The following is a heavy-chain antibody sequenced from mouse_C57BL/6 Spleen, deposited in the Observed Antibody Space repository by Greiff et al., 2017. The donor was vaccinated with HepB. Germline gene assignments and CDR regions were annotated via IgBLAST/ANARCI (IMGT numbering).Heavy chain of an antibody. CDR2: ISSGSSTS. Sequence: DVQLVESGGGLVKPGGSLKLSCAASGFTFSDYGMHWVRQAPEKGLEWVAYISSGSSTSYYADTVKGRFTISRDNAKNTLLLHMTSLRSEDTAMYYCARGEDYYSSSRYWYMDVWGTGTTVTVSS. V-gene: IGHV5-17*01. CDR3: ARGEDYYSSSRYWYMDV. CDR1: GFTFSDYG. D-gene: IGHD1-1*01. J-gene: IGHJ1*03.